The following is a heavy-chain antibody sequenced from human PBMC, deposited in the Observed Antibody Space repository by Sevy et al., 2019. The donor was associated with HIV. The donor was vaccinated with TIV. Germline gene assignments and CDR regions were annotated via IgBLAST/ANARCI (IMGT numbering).Heavy chain of an antibody. Sequence: GESLKISCAASGFTFSSHSMNWVRQAPGKGLEWVSSISSSSSYIYYADSVKVRFTISRDNAKNSLYLQMNSLRAEDTAVYYCARLEYVSTSGAFDIWGQGTMVTVSS. CDR1: GFTFSSHS. CDR2: ISSSSSYI. D-gene: IGHD6-6*01. CDR3: ARLEYVSTSGAFDI. J-gene: IGHJ3*02. V-gene: IGHV3-21*01.